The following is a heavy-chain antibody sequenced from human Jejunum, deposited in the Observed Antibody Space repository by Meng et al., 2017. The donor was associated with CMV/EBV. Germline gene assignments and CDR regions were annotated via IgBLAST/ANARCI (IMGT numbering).Heavy chain of an antibody. CDR3: ARRVGSGKYFFDY. D-gene: IGHD3-10*01. Sequence: CAVSGGSLTGYYCSWIRQPPGKGLEWIGEINYSESTNYNPSLNSRVTISVDTFKNQCSLKLTSVTAADTAMYYCARRVGSGKYFFDYWSLGALVTVSS. V-gene: IGHV4-34*01. CDR1: GGSLTGYY. J-gene: IGHJ4*02. CDR2: INYSEST.